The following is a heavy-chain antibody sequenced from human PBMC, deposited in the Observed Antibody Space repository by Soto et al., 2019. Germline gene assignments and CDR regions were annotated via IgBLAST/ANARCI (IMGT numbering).Heavy chain of an antibody. V-gene: IGHV4-4*02. CDR1: GDSINSSHW. Sequence: SETLSLTCAVSGDSINSSHWWNWVRQPPGKGLEWIGQISHSGSTNYNPSLTSRVTISVNKSKNQFSRKVTSVTAVDSCVYYCAARHFRSGPGTDSRLDYWGQGTPVTVSS. CDR3: AARHFRSGPGTDSRLDY. D-gene: IGHD3-3*02. CDR2: ISHSGST. J-gene: IGHJ4*02.